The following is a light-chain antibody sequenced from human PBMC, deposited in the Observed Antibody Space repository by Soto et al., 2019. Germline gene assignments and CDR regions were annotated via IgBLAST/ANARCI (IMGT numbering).Light chain of an antibody. CDR1: SSNIGAGYD. V-gene: IGLV1-40*01. CDR3: QSYDSSRSDV. CDR2: GNS. Sequence: QSVLTQPPSVSGAPGQRVTISCTGSSSNIGAGYDVHWFQQLPGTAPKLLIYGNSNRPSGVPDRFSGSKSGTSASLAITGLQAEDEADYYCQSYDSSRSDVFGTGTKLTVL. J-gene: IGLJ1*01.